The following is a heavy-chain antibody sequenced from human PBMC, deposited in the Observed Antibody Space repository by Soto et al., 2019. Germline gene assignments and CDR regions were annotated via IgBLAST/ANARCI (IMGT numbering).Heavy chain of an antibody. CDR2: VSYDGSVK. D-gene: IGHD3-3*01. J-gene: IGHJ6*02. V-gene: IGHV3-30*18. CDR3: AKSRSYNFWGGYSPLREVYGLDV. CDR1: GFIFSTYA. Sequence: QAQLVESGGGVVQPGRSLRLSCAASGFIFSTYAMHWVRQAPGKGLEWVAVVSYDGSVKFYGDSVKGRVTISRDNSKNTLTLQANRLKPEDTGVSYCAKSRSYNFWGGYSPLREVYGLDVWGPGTRVTVSS.